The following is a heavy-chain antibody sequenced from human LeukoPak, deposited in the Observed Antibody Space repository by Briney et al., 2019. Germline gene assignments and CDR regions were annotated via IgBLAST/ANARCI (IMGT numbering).Heavy chain of an antibody. CDR2: IWHDGSNK. Sequence: GRSLRLSCAASGFTFSSSGMHWVRQAPGKGLEWVALIWHDGSNKYYADSVKGRFTISRDNSKNTLYLQMNSLRAEDTAVYYCARENSGYDFSYFDYWGQGTLVTVSS. D-gene: IGHD5-12*01. CDR3: ARENSGYDFSYFDY. J-gene: IGHJ4*02. CDR1: GFTFSSSG. V-gene: IGHV3-33*08.